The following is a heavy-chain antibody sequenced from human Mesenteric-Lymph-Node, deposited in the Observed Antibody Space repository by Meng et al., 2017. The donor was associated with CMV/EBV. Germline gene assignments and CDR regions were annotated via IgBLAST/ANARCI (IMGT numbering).Heavy chain of an antibody. CDR3: RGGEYCSDTSCYNWFDP. CDR2: INSEGGST. Sequence: CIFNSYWVHWGRRAPGKGLVWVARINSEGGSTNYADSVKGRFTISRDTAKNTLYLQMSSLRLEESAVYYCRGGEYCSDTSCYNWFDPWGQGALVTVSS. CDR1: CIFNSYW. V-gene: IGHV3-74*01. D-gene: IGHD2/OR15-2a*01. J-gene: IGHJ5*02.